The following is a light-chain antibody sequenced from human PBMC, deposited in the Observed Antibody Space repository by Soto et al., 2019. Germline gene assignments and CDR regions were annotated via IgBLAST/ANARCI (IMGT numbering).Light chain of an antibody. J-gene: IGLJ2*01. CDR1: NSDIGGYNS. CDR3: TSYTSVTIVV. CDR2: GVT. V-gene: IGLV2-14*01. Sequence: QSVLTQPASVSGSPGQSITISCTGSNSDIGGYNSVSWYQQHPGKAPKLLIFGVTNWPSGVSDRFSGSKSGNTASLTISALQAEDEADYYCTSYTSVTIVVFGGGTKLTVL.